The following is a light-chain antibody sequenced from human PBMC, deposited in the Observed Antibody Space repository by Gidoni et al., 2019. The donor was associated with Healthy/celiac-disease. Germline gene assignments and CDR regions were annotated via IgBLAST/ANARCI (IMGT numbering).Light chain of an antibody. J-gene: IGKJ1*01. CDR3: MQALQTPWT. CDR1: QSLLHSNGYNY. CDR2: LGS. Sequence: DSVMTQSPLSLHVTPGEPASISCRSSQSLLHSNGYNYLDWYLQKPGQSPQLLFYLGSHRASGVPDRFSGSGSGTDFTLKISRVEAEDVGVYYCMQALQTPWTFGQGTKVEIK. V-gene: IGKV2-28*01.